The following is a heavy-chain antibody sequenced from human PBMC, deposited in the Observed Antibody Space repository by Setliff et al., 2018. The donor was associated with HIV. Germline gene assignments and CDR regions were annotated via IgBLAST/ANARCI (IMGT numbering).Heavy chain of an antibody. J-gene: IGHJ4*02. CDR2: ISVYNGNA. V-gene: IGHV1-18*01. CDR3: ASELQGHSSSWPNY. Sequence: GASVKVSCKASGYTFTSYGISWVRQAPGQGLEWMGWISVYNGNANYAQKVQGRVTMTTETSTSTAYMELRNLRSDDTAVYYCASELQGHSSSWPNYWGQGTLVTVSS. D-gene: IGHD6-13*01. CDR1: GYTFTSYG.